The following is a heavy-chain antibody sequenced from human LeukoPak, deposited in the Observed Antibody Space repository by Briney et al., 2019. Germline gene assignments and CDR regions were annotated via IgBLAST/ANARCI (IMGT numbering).Heavy chain of an antibody. Sequence: SETLSLTCTVSGGSISSYYWSWIRQPPGKGLEWIGYIYYSGSTNYNPSLKSRVTISVDTSKNQFSLKLSSVTAADTAVYYCARGGGGMRIYGKNWFDPWGQGTLVTVSS. CDR3: ARGGGGMRIYGKNWFDP. CDR2: IYYSGST. V-gene: IGHV4-59*12. J-gene: IGHJ5*02. CDR1: GGSISSYY. D-gene: IGHD3-16*01.